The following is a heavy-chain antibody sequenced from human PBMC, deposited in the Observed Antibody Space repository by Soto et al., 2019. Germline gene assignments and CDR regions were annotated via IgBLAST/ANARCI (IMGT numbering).Heavy chain of an antibody. CDR2: IYYIGST. CDR1: GGSISSGGYY. J-gene: IGHJ5*02. CDR3: ARSVFP. Sequence: QVQLQESGPGLVKPSQTLSLTCTVSGGSISSGGYYWNWIRQHPGKGLEWIGYIYYIGSTYYNQSHKSRVTISLDTSKNQLPLKLSSVTAADTAVYYCARSVFPWGQGTLCTLSS. V-gene: IGHV4-31*03.